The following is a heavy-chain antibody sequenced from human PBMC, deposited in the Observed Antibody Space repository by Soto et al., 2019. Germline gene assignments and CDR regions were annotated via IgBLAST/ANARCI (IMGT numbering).Heavy chain of an antibody. CDR1: GFTFSSYA. Sequence: PGGSLRLSCAASGFTFSSYAMGWVRQAPGKGLEWVSAISGSGGSTYYADSVKGRFTISRDNSKNTLYLQMNSLRAEDTAVYYCAKDRIVVVPAAEYYYYYMDVWGKGTTVTVSS. V-gene: IGHV3-23*01. J-gene: IGHJ6*03. CDR3: AKDRIVVVPAAEYYYYYMDV. CDR2: ISGSGGST. D-gene: IGHD2-2*01.